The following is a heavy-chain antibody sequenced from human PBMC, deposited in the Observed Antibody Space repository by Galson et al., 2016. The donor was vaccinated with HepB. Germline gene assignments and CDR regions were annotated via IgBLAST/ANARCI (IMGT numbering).Heavy chain of an antibody. D-gene: IGHD2-8*01. V-gene: IGHV5-51*01. CDR3: ARQQWAQVPDDAFDI. J-gene: IGHJ3*02. CDR1: GYSFSNYW. Sequence: QSGAEVKKPGESLKISCKGSGYSFSNYWIAWVRQMPGKGLEWMGIMNPGDSDTRCSPSFQGQVTISVDKSISTAFLQWSSLKASDTGMYYCARQQWAQVPDDAFDIWGQGTMVTVSS. CDR2: MNPGDSDT.